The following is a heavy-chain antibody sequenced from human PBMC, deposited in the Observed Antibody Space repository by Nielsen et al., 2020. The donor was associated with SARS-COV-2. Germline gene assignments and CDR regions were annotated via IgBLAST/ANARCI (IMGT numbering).Heavy chain of an antibody. V-gene: IGHV3-15*01. J-gene: IGHJ4*02. Sequence: GESLKISCAASGFTFSNAWMSWVRQAPGKGLEWVGRIKSKTDGGTTDYAAPVKGRFTISRDDSKNTLYLQMNSLKTEDTAVYYYTTGLRGFDYWGQGTLVTVSS. D-gene: IGHD3-10*01. CDR1: GFTFSNAW. CDR2: IKSKTDGGTT. CDR3: TTGLRGFDY.